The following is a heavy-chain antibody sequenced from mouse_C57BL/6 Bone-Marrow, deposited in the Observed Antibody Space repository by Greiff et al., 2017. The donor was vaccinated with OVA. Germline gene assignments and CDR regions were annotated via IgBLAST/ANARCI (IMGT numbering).Heavy chain of an antibody. J-gene: IGHJ1*03. CDR2: INPYNGDT. D-gene: IGHD1-1*01. V-gene: IGHV1-20*01. CDR1: GYSFTGYF. CDR3: ARDYYGSRDWYFDV. Sequence: EVQLQESGPELVKPGDSVKISCKASGYSFTGYFMNWVMQSHGKSLEWIGRINPYNGDTFYNQKFKGKATLTVDKSSSTAHMELRSLTSEDSAVYYCARDYYGSRDWYFDVWGTGTTVTVSS.